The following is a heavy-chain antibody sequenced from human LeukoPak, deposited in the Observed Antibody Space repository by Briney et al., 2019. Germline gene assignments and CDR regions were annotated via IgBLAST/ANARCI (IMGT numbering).Heavy chain of an antibody. Sequence: SVKVSCTASGGTFSSYAISWVRQAPGQGLEWMGGIIPIFGTANYAQKFQDRVTITADESTSTAYMELSSLRSEDTAVYYWEYGELQRDYWGQGTLVTVSS. CDR1: GGTFSSYA. J-gene: IGHJ4*02. CDR2: IIPIFGTA. D-gene: IGHD4-17*01. V-gene: IGHV1-69*01. CDR3: EYGELQRDY.